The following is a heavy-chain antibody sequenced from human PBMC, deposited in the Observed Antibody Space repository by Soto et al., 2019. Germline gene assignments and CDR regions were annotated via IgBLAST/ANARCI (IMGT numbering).Heavy chain of an antibody. CDR2: IYYSGIT. D-gene: IGHD3-10*01. V-gene: IGHV4-39*01. Sequence: QLQLQESGPGLVKPSETLSLTCTVSGGSISRSSYYWGWIRQPPGKGLEWIGSIYYSGITYYNPSLKSRVTISVDTSKNQFSLKLSSVTAADAAVYYCATHQGYYGSGTYSFDYWGLGTQVTVSS. CDR3: ATHQGYYGSGTYSFDY. CDR1: GGSISRSSYY. J-gene: IGHJ4*02.